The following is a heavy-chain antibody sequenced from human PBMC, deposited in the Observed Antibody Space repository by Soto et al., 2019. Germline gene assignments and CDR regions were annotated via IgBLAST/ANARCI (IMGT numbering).Heavy chain of an antibody. Sequence: SVKVSCKASGGTFSSYAISWVRQAPGQGLEWMGGIIPIFGTANYAQKFQGRVTITADESTSTAYMELSSLRSEDTAVYYCARGLEDIVVVVAATPGHAFDIWGQGTMVTVSS. CDR3: ARGLEDIVVVVAATPGHAFDI. CDR1: GGTFSSYA. J-gene: IGHJ3*02. V-gene: IGHV1-69*13. D-gene: IGHD2-15*01. CDR2: IIPIFGTA.